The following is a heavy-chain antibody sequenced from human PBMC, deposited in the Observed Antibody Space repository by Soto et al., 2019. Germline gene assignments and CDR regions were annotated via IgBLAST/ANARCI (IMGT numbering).Heavy chain of an antibody. Sequence: QVQLQESGPGLVKPSETLSLTCTVSGGSISSYYWSWIRQPPGKGLEWIGYIYYSGSTNYNPSLKSRVTISVDTSKNQFSLKLSSVTAADTAVYYCARLPTPPGAGMDVWGQGTTVTVSS. J-gene: IGHJ6*02. D-gene: IGHD2-8*02. V-gene: IGHV4-59*01. CDR1: GGSISSYY. CDR2: IYYSGST. CDR3: ARLPTPPGAGMDV.